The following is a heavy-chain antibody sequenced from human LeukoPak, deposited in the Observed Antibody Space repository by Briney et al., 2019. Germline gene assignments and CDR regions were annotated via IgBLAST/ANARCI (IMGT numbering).Heavy chain of an antibody. Sequence: SETLSLTCTVSGGSISSGGYYWSWIRQHPGKGLEWIGYIYYSGSTYYNPSLKSRVTISVDTSKNQFSLKLSSVTAADTAVYYCARDLAYYDFWSGYSMSPNWFDPWGQGTLVTVSS. CDR1: GGSISSGGYY. V-gene: IGHV4-31*03. CDR2: IYYSGST. D-gene: IGHD3-3*01. CDR3: ARDLAYYDFWSGYSMSPNWFDP. J-gene: IGHJ5*02.